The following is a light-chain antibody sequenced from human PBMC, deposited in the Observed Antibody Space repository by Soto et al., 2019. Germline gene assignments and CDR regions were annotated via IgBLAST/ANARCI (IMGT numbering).Light chain of an antibody. CDR1: QSFGTS. V-gene: IGKV3-11*01. Sequence: EIVLTQFPATLSLSPGEEATLSCRASQSFGTSLARNQQRPAQAPRLLIYDTFKVAAGVPARFSGSGSGADFTLTISGLEPEDFAVYYCQQGGSFGGGTKVEIK. CDR2: DTF. J-gene: IGKJ4*01. CDR3: QQGGS.